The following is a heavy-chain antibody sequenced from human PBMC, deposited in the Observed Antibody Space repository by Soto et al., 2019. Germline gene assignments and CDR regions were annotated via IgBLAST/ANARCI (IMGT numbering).Heavy chain of an antibody. D-gene: IGHD6-13*01. CDR1: GFTFSSYA. J-gene: IGHJ5*02. Sequence: GGSLRLSCAASGFTFSSYAMHWVRQAPGKGLEWVAVISYDGSNKYYADSVKGRFTISRDNSKNTLYLQMNSLRAEDTAVYYCAKGSSWYEGKNWFDPWGQGTLVTVSS. CDR2: ISYDGSNK. V-gene: IGHV3-30-3*01. CDR3: AKGSSWYEGKNWFDP.